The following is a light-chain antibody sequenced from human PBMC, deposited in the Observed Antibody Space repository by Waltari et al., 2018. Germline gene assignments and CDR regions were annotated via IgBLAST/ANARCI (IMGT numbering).Light chain of an antibody. V-gene: IGKV1-NL1*01. CDR3: QQYYTMWT. Sequence: DIQMTQSPSSLSASVGDRVTITCRASQGISNSLAWYQQKAGQAPKLLLSGAARLERGVPSRFSGSGSGTHYTLTISSLQPEDFATYYCQQYYTMWTFGQGTKVEVK. CDR2: GAA. CDR1: QGISNS. J-gene: IGKJ1*01.